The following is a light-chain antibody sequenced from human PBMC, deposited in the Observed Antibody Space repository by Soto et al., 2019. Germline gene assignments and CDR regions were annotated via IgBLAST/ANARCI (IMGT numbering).Light chain of an antibody. J-gene: IGKJ1*01. Sequence: IQLTQSPSSLSASVGDRVTITYRASQGISSYLAWYQQKPGKAPKLLIYAASTLQSGVPSRFSGSGSGTDFTLTISSLQPEDFATYYCQQLNSYPWTFGQGPRWKSN. CDR2: AAS. CDR1: QGISSY. CDR3: QQLNSYPWT. V-gene: IGKV1-9*01.